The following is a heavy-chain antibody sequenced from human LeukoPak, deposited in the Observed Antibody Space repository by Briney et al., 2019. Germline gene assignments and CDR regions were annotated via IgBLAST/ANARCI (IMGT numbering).Heavy chain of an antibody. Sequence: SGGSLRLSCAGSGFTPSSYTMNWVRQAPGKGLEWVTSISGRGDYMYYADSVKGRFTISRDNAKNSLFLQLNSLRADDTAVYYCARRSGSYDYWGQGTLVIVSS. V-gene: IGHV3-21*01. CDR3: ARRSGSYDY. CDR2: ISGRGDYM. J-gene: IGHJ4*02. D-gene: IGHD1-26*01. CDR1: GFTPSSYT.